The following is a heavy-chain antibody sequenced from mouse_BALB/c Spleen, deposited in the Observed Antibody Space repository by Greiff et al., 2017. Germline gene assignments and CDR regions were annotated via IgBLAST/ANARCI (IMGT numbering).Heavy chain of an antibody. V-gene: IGHV3-8*02. CDR3: ARWGGNYPFAY. J-gene: IGHJ3*01. CDR2: ISYSGST. Sequence: EVKLMESGPSLVKPSQTLSLTCSVTGDSFTSGYWNWIRKYPGNKLEYMGYISYSGSTYYNPSLKSRISITRDTSKNQYYLQLNSVTTEDTATYYCARWGGNYPFAYWGQGTLVTVSA. CDR1: GDSFTSGY. D-gene: IGHD2-1*01.